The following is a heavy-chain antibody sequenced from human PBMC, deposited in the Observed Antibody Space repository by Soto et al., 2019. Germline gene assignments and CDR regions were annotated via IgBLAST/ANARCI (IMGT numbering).Heavy chain of an antibody. CDR3: AREFRGSGYGGMNWFDP. D-gene: IGHD5-12*01. CDR1: GGSISSSNW. CDR2: IYHSGST. J-gene: IGHJ5*02. V-gene: IGHV4-4*02. Sequence: SETLSLTCAVSGGSISSSNWWSWVRQPPGKGLEWIGEIYHSGSTNYNPSLKSRVTISVDKSKNQFSLKLSSVTAADTAVYYCAREFRGSGYGGMNWFDPWGQGTLVTVSS.